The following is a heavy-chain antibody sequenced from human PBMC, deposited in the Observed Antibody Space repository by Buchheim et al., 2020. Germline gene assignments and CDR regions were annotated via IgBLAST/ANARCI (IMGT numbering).Heavy chain of an antibody. D-gene: IGHD3-16*01. J-gene: IGHJ4*02. V-gene: IGHV4-31*03. CDR2: IAYSGTT. CDR3: ARDAYYFDS. CDR1: GGSISGGGDY. Sequence: QVQLQQWGAGLLKPSQTLSLTCTVSGGSISGGGDYWTWIRQHPGKGLEWIGYIAYSGTTYYNPSLKGRVIMSVDTSKNQFSLKLTSVTAADTAVYYCARDAYYFDSWGKGTL.